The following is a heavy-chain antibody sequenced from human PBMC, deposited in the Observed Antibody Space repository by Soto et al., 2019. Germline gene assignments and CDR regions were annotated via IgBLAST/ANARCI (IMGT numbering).Heavy chain of an antibody. CDR2: IYPGDSDT. CDR1: GYSFTSYW. J-gene: IGHJ6*02. V-gene: IGHV5-51*01. D-gene: IGHD6-19*01. CDR3: ARSIAVTGTYFSGLDV. Sequence: GESLKISCKGSGYSFTSYWIGWVRQMPGKGLEWMGIIYPGDSDTRYSPSFQGQVIISADKSFSTVYLQWSSLKASDTAIYYCARSIAVTGTYFSGLDVWGQGTPVTVSS.